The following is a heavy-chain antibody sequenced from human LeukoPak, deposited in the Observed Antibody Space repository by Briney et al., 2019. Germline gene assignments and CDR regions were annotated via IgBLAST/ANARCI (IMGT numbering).Heavy chain of an antibody. CDR2: ISGSGGST. V-gene: IGHV3-23*01. CDR3: ARSLRVRGVPDYMDV. CDR1: GFTFSSYA. D-gene: IGHD3-10*01. Sequence: GGSLRLSCAASGFTFSSYAMSWVRQAPGKGLEWVSAISGSGGSTYYADSVKGRFTISRDNSKNTLYLQMNSLRADDTAVYYCARSLRVRGVPDYMDVWGKGTTVTISS. J-gene: IGHJ6*03.